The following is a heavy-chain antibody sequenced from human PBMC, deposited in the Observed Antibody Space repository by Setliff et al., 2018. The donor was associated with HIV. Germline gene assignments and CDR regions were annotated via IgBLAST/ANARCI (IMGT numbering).Heavy chain of an antibody. CDR1: GVSITDTNYY. CDR2: VSYNGPT. CDR3: AKGRPRIQVWEGFDY. J-gene: IGHJ4*02. D-gene: IGHD5-18*01. V-gene: IGHV4-39*07. Sequence: SETLSLTCIVSGVSITDTNYYWGWIRQPPGKGLEWIGSVSYNGPTYHNPSLKSRVAISVDKSKNQFSLNLTSVTAADTAVYYCAKGRPRIQVWEGFDYWGQGILVTVSS.